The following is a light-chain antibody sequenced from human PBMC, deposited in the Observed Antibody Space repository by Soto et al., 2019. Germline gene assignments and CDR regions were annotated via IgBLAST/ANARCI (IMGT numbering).Light chain of an antibody. J-gene: IGLJ3*02. Sequence: QSALTQPASVSGSPGQSITISCTGTSSDIGAYNHVSWYQQHPGKAPKLMISEVSDRPSGVSNRFSGSKSGNTASLTISGLQAEDEADYYCSSYRSSSTWVFGGGTKVTVL. CDR1: SSDIGAYNH. CDR3: SSYRSSSTWV. CDR2: EVS. V-gene: IGLV2-14*01.